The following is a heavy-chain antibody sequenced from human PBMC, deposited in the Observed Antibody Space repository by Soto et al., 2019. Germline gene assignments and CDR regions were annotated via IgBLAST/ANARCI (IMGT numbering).Heavy chain of an antibody. J-gene: IGHJ6*02. Sequence: VQLVQSGAEVKKPGSSVKVSCKTSGVYFSNYAINWVRQAPGQGLEWMGGIISPFTTANYAQKFQGRVTITADESTSTAYLEMNNLRSEDTALYYCAVPTRYAKTAACTTYYYGMDVWGQGTTVTVSS. V-gene: IGHV1-69*01. CDR1: GVYFSNYA. CDR3: AVPTRYAKTAACTTYYYGMDV. CDR2: IISPFTTA. D-gene: IGHD6-13*01.